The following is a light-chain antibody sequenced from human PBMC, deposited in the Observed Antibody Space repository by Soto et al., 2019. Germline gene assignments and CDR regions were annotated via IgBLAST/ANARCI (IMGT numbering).Light chain of an antibody. CDR3: ASYAGTKLFV. V-gene: IGLV2-8*01. J-gene: IGLJ1*01. CDR2: EVT. CDR1: SSDVGAYNH. Sequence: QSALTQPASVSGSPGQSITISCTGTSSDVGAYNHVSWYQQRPGKAPKLVIYEVTKRPSGVPDRFSGSKSGSTASLTVSGLQADDEAEYYCASYAGTKLFVFGSGTKVTVL.